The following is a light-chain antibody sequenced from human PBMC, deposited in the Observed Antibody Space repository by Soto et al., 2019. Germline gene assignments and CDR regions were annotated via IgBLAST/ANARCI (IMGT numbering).Light chain of an antibody. CDR1: QSVSSN. Sequence: EIVMTQSPATLSVSPGERATLSCRASQSVSSNLAWYQQKPGQAPRLLIYGASTRATGIPARFSGSGSGTEFTLTISSLQSEDFALYYCHHYATSSRTFGQGTKVDIK. J-gene: IGKJ1*01. CDR2: GAS. CDR3: HHYATSSRT. V-gene: IGKV3-15*01.